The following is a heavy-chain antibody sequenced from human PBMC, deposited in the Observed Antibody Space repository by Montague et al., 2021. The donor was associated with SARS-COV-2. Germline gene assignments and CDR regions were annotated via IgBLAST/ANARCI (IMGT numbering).Heavy chain of an antibody. D-gene: IGHD1/OR15-1a*01. V-gene: IGHV4-39*02. Sequence: SETLSLTCSVSGDSISRSYYFWAWIRQPQGMGLEWFGSIYFTRKTYYHPSLKSRVTISIDASKNHFSLRLSSVTAADSAVFYCARWGLNNAFDIWGLGTMITISS. CDR3: ARWGLNNAFDI. J-gene: IGHJ3*02. CDR2: IYFTRKT. CDR1: GDSISRSYYF.